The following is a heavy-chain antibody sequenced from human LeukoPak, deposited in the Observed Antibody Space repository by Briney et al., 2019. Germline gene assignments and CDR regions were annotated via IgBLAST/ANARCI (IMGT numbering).Heavy chain of an antibody. J-gene: IGHJ4*02. D-gene: IGHD3-9*01. CDR2: IFYKGSR. CDR1: GGSVSSNTYY. Sequence: PSETLSLTCTVSGGSVSSNTYYWGWIRQPPGKGLEWIGSIFYKGSRYYNPSLKSRVTISVDTSKNQFSLKLSSVTAADTAVYYCAGPYYDILTGYYRDFDYWGQGTLVTVSS. V-gene: IGHV4-39*01. CDR3: AGPYYDILTGYYRDFDY.